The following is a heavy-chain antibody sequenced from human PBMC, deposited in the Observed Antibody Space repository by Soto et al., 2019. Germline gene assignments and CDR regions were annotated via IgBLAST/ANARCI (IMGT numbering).Heavy chain of an antibody. CDR3: ARLHHITGHYHDAFDI. Sequence: PGESLKISCKGSGYSFTSYWIGWVRQMPGKGLEWMGIIHPGDSDTRYSPSFQGQVTISADKSITTAYLQWSSLKASDTAMYYCARLHHITGHYHDAFDIWGQGTMVTVSS. V-gene: IGHV5-51*01. J-gene: IGHJ3*02. CDR1: GYSFTSYW. CDR2: IHPGDSDT. D-gene: IGHD2-21*01.